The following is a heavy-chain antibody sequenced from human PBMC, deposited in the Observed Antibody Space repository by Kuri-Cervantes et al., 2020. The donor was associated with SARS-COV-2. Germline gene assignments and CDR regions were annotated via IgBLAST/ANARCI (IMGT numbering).Heavy chain of an antibody. V-gene: IGHV3-7*05. D-gene: IGHD2-2*01. J-gene: IGHJ4*02. CDR1: GFTFSSYW. Sequence: ETLSLTCAASGFTFSSYWMSWVRQAPGKGLEWVANIKQDGSEKYYVGSVKGRFTISRDNAKNSLYLQMNSPRAEDTAVYYCAREGFQYQLLRGAYFDYWGQGTLVTVSS. CDR2: IKQDGSEK. CDR3: AREGFQYQLLRGAYFDY.